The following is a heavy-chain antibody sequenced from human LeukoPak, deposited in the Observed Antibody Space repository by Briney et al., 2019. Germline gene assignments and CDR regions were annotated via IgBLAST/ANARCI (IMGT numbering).Heavy chain of an antibody. CDR1: GFTFSSYA. J-gene: IGHJ4*02. V-gene: IGHV3-30*04. CDR2: ISYDGSNK. CDR3: ARERVEMATIDYFDY. D-gene: IGHD5-24*01. Sequence: GGSLRLSCAASGFTFSSYAMHWVRQAPSKGLEWVAVISYDGSNKYYADSVKGRFTISRDNSKNTLYLQMNSLRAEDTAVYYCARERVEMATIDYFDYWGQGTLVTVSS.